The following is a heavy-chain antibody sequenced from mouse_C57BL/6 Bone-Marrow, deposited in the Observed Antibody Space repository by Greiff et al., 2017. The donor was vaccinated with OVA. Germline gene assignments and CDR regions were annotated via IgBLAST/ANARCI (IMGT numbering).Heavy chain of an antibody. D-gene: IGHD2-3*01. J-gene: IGHJ2*01. Sequence: EVQLQESGGGLVKPGGSLKLSCAASGFTFSSYAMSWVRQTPEKRLEWVATISDGGSYTYYPDNVKGRFTISRDNAKNNLYLQMSHLKSEDTAMYYCARDYDGAFDYWGQGTPLTVSS. CDR1: GFTFSSYA. V-gene: IGHV5-4*01. CDR2: ISDGGSYT. CDR3: ARDYDGAFDY.